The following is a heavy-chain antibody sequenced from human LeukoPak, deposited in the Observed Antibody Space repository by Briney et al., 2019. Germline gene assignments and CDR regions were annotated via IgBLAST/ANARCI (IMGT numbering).Heavy chain of an antibody. CDR3: ARLAVVPLEVQAADPRSLDYYYYGMDV. CDR2: IYPGDSDT. D-gene: IGHD2-2*01. CDR1: GYSFTSYW. V-gene: IGHV5-51*07. J-gene: IGHJ6*04. Sequence: GEPLKISCKGSGYSFTSYWIGWVHQLPGKGLEWMGIIYPGDSDTRYRPSFQGQVTISADKSISTAYLQWSSLKASDTAMYYCARLAVVPLEVQAADPRSLDYYYYGMDVWGKGTTVTVSS.